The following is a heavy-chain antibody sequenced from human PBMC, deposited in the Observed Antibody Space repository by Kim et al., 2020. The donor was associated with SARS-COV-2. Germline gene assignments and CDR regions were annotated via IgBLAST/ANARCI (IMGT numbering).Heavy chain of an antibody. CDR2: IYYSGST. CDR1: GGSISSYY. CDR3: ARHGGITLFGVVIPYYYALDF. Sequence: SETLSLTCTVSGGSISSYYWSWIRQPPGKGLEWIGYIYYSGSTNYNPSLKSRVTISVDTSKNQFSLRLFSVTAADTAVYYCARHGGITLFGVVIPYYYALDFGGQGPRVSVPS. V-gene: IGHV4-59*08. J-gene: IGHJ6*02. D-gene: IGHD3-3*01.